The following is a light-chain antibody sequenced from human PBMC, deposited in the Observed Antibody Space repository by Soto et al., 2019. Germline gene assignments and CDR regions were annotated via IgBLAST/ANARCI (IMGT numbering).Light chain of an antibody. V-gene: IGLV1-40*01. Sequence: QSVLTQPPSVSGAPGQRVTISCTGSSSNIGAGYDVHWYQQLPGTAPKLLIYGHSNRPSGVPDRFSGSKSGPSASLAITGRQAEDETDYYCQSYDSSLSGYVVFGGGTQLTVL. CDR2: GHS. CDR1: SSNIGAGYD. CDR3: QSYDSSLSGYVV. J-gene: IGLJ2*01.